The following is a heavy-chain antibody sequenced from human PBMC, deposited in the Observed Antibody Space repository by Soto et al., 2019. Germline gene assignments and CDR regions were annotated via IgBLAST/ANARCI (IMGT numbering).Heavy chain of an antibody. CDR1: GFTVSSYA. J-gene: IGHJ4*02. Sequence: EVQLVESGGGLVQPGGSLRLSCAASGFTVSSYAMHWVRQAPGKGLEYVSDISSNGGSTYYANSVKGRFSISRDNSKNTLYLQMGCLGAEDMAVYHCARGGYRGYEIDYWGQGTLVIVSS. CDR3: ARGGYRGYEIDY. CDR2: ISSNGGST. V-gene: IGHV3-64*01. D-gene: IGHD5-12*01.